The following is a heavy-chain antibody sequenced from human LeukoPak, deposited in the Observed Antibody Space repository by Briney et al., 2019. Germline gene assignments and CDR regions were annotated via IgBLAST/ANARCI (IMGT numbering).Heavy chain of an antibody. D-gene: IGHD5-18*01. CDR1: GFTFSNVW. CDR3: ARGSGYSYGPDY. CDR2: ISSSSSYI. J-gene: IGHJ4*02. V-gene: IGHV3-21*01. Sequence: GGSLRLSCAASGFTFSNVWMTWVRQAPGKGLEWVSSISSSSSYIYYADSVKGRFTISRDNAKNSLYLQMNSLRAEDTAVYYCARGSGYSYGPDYWGQGTLVTVSS.